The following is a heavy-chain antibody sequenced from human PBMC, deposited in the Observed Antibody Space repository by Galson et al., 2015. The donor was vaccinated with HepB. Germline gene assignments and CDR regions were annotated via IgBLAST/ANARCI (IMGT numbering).Heavy chain of an antibody. CDR2: INTYNGIT. Sequence: SVKVSCKASDYTFINYGISWVRQAPGQGFEWMGWINTYNGITNYAQNFQGRVTMTTDTSTTTAYMELRSLRSDDTAVYYCARGALVVAVGATQNNWFDPWGRGTLVTVSS. CDR3: ARGALVVAVGATQNNWFDP. CDR1: DYTFINYG. D-gene: IGHD2-15*01. V-gene: IGHV1-18*01. J-gene: IGHJ5*02.